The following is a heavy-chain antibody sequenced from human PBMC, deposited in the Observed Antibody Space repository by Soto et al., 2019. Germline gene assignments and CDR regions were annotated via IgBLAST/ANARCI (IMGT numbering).Heavy chain of an antibody. V-gene: IGHV1-18*01. CDR2: ISAYNENT. Sequence: ASVKVSCKTSGYSFSDYVVGRVRLAPGQGLEWMGWISAYNENTNSAQHLQDRITMTTDTFMSTAYMELRSLRSDDTAIYYCARDVWGTAAAGSYYFDYWGQGTVVTVSS. CDR3: ARDVWGTAAAGSYYFDY. D-gene: IGHD6-25*01. J-gene: IGHJ4*02. CDR1: GYSFSDYV.